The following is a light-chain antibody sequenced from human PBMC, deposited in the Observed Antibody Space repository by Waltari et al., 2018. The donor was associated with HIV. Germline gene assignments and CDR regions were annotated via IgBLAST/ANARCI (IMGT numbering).Light chain of an antibody. CDR3: AAWNDSLSGYV. J-gene: IGLJ1*01. Sequence: QSVLTQPPSASGTPGQRVTISCSGSSSNIGRNYVYWHQQLPGTAPKLLIYRNNQRPSGVTDRFSGSKSGTSASLAINGLRSEDEADYYCAAWNDSLSGYVFGTGTKVTV. CDR2: RNN. CDR1: SSNIGRNY. V-gene: IGLV1-47*01.